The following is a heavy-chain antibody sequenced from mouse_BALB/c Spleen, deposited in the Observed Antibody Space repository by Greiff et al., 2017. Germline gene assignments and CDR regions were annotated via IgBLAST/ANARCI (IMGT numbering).Heavy chain of an antibody. J-gene: IGHJ3*01. V-gene: IGHV5-6-4*01. CDR1: GFTFSSYT. Sequence: EVNLVESGGGLVKPGGSLKLSCAASGFTFSSYTMSWVRQTPEKRLEWVATISSGGSYTYYPDSVKGRFTISRDNAKNTLYLQMSSLKSEDTAMYYCTRGGLSYGNSAWFAYWGQGTLVTVSA. CDR3: TRGGLSYGNSAWFAY. D-gene: IGHD2-10*02. CDR2: ISSGGSYT.